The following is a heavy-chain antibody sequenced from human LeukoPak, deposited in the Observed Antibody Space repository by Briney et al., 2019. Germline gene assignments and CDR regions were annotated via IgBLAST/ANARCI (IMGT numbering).Heavy chain of an antibody. Sequence: PSQTLSLTCTVSGGSISSGSYYWSWIRQPAGKGLEWIGRIYTSGSTNYNPSLKSRVTISVDTSKNQFSLKLSSVTAADTAVYYCARHPNPRTPYDSWGQGTLVTVSS. V-gene: IGHV4-61*02. CDR1: GGSISSGSYY. J-gene: IGHJ4*02. D-gene: IGHD5-12*01. CDR3: ARHPNPRTPYDS. CDR2: IYTSGST.